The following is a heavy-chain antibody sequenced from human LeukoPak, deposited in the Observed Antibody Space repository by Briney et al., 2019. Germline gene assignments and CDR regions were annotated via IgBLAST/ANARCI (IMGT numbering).Heavy chain of an antibody. CDR1: GFTFNRNG. Sequence: GRSLRLSCAASGFTFNRNGMNWVRQAPGKGLEWVALIWFDGSKEYYADSVKGRFTVSRDNSKNMLYLQMNSLTTEDTALYYCTKGYDSSGYYSPIAYWGQGTLVTVSS. J-gene: IGHJ4*02. CDR2: IWFDGSKE. V-gene: IGHV3-33*06. D-gene: IGHD3-22*01. CDR3: TKGYDSSGYYSPIAY.